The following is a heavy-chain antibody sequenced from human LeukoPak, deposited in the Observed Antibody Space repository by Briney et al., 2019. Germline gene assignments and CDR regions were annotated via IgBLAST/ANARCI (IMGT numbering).Heavy chain of an antibody. CDR3: ARDQYSNYDGFYYYYYMDV. D-gene: IGHD4-11*01. J-gene: IGHJ6*03. Sequence: SETLSLTCTVSGGSISSYYWSWIRQPPGKGLEWIGYIYYSGSTNYNPSLKSRVTISVDTSKNQFSLKLSSVTAADTAVYYCARDQYSNYDGFYYYYYMDVWGKGTTVTVSS. V-gene: IGHV4-59*01. CDR1: GGSISSYY. CDR2: IYYSGST.